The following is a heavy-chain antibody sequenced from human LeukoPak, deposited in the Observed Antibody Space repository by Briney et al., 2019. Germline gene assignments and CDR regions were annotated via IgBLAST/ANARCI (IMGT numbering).Heavy chain of an antibody. CDR1: GGSISSGGYC. CDR3: ARSLHGGYFDY. Sequence: SETLSLTCTVSGGSISSGGYCWSWIRQHPGKGLEWIGYIYYSGSTYYNPSLKSRVTISVDTSKNQFSLKLSSVTAADTAVYYCARSLHGGYFDYWGQGTLVTVSS. J-gene: IGHJ4*02. D-gene: IGHD3-16*02. V-gene: IGHV4-31*03. CDR2: IYYSGST.